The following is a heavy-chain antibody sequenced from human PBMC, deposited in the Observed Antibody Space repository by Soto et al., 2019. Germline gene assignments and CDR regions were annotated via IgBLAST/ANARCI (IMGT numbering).Heavy chain of an antibody. Sequence: PGESLNISCKGSGYSFDNYWIGWVRQMPGKGLEWMAIIYPGDSGRRYSPSFQGQVTISADQSISTAYLQWSSLKASDTANYYCVRYRSRDYYYGMDVWGQGTTVTVSS. CDR2: IYPGDSGR. V-gene: IGHV5-51*01. CDR1: GYSFDNYW. J-gene: IGHJ6*02. D-gene: IGHD1-26*01. CDR3: VRYRSRDYYYGMDV.